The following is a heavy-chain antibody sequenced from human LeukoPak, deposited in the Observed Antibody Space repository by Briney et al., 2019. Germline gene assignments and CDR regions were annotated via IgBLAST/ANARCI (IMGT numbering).Heavy chain of an antibody. CDR1: GGSISSYY. CDR2: IYYSGST. CDR3: ARAMASPYFDY. V-gene: IGHV4-59*01. Sequence: SETLSLTCTVFGGSISSYYWSWIRQPPGKGLEWIGYIYYSGSTNYNPSLKSRVTISVDTSKNQFSLNLSSVTAADTAVYYCARAMASPYFDYWGQGTLVTVSS. D-gene: IGHD5-24*01. J-gene: IGHJ4*02.